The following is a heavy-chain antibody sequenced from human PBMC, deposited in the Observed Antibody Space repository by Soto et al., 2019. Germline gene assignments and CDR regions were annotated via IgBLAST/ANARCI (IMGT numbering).Heavy chain of an antibody. Sequence: GGSLRLSCAASGFTFSSYSMNWVRQAPGKGLEWVSYISSSSSTIYYADSVKGRFTISRDNAKNSLYLQMNSLRAEDTAVYYCARVDGAYDFWSGYYGYWGQGTLVTVSS. V-gene: IGHV3-48*01. D-gene: IGHD3-3*01. CDR3: ARVDGAYDFWSGYYGY. J-gene: IGHJ4*02. CDR2: ISSSSSTI. CDR1: GFTFSSYS.